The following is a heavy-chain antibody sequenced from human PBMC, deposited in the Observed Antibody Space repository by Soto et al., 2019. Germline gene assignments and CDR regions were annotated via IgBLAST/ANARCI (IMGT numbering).Heavy chain of an antibody. J-gene: IGHJ3*02. Sequence: GGSLTLSCAPSGFTFRSYWMHSVRQAPGKGLGWVSRINSEGRNTRYADSVNGRFTISRDNAKNTLYLQMNSLRAEDTAVYYCAREIWDPVVVIASQSPHDAFDIWGQGTMVTVS. V-gene: IGHV3-74*01. CDR3: AREIWDPVVVIASQSPHDAFDI. CDR1: GFTFRSYW. D-gene: IGHD2-21*01. CDR2: INSEGRNT.